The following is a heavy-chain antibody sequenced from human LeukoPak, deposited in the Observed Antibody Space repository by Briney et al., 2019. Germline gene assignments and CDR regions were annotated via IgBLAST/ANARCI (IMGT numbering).Heavy chain of an antibody. V-gene: IGHV3-48*02. Sequence: PGRSLRLSCAASGFIFSTYSMNWVRQAPGKGLEWVSYISSSTSSSTSTMYYADSVKGRFTISRDSAKNSVYLQMNSLRDEDTAVYYCARRAVTGSNYFDYWGQGSLVTVSS. J-gene: IGHJ4*02. CDR2: ISSSTSSSTSTM. D-gene: IGHD6-19*01. CDR1: GFIFSTYS. CDR3: ARRAVTGSNYFDY.